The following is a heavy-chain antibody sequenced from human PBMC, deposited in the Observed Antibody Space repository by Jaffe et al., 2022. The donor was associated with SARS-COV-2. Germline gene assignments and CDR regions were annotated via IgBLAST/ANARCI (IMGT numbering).Heavy chain of an antibody. J-gene: IGHJ6*02. V-gene: IGHV1-69*08. CDR1: GGTFSNYA. Sequence: QVQLVQSGAEVKKPGSSVKVSCKASGGTFSNYAISWVRQAPGQGLEWMGWIIPSLGTANYAQNFQGRVTITADKSTSTAYMEVSSLSSEDTAIYFCARASSGTYYNFWSGPMDVWGQGTTVTVSS. CDR3: ARASSGTYYNFWSGPMDV. CDR2: IIPSLGTA. D-gene: IGHD3-3*01.